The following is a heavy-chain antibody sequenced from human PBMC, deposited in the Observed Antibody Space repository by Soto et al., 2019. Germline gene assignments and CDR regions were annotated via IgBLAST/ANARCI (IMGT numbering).Heavy chain of an antibody. CDR1: GYTFTSYA. D-gene: IGHD2-15*01. Sequence: ASVKVSCKASGYTFTSYAMHWVRQAPGQRLEWMGWINPNNGSTKYAQNFQGGVTMTRDTSISTAFLELSRMRSYDTAVYYCARFRYCSGGSCLQRYDAFDIWGQGTMVTVSS. V-gene: IGHV1-2*02. J-gene: IGHJ3*02. CDR2: INPNNGST. CDR3: ARFRYCSGGSCLQRYDAFDI.